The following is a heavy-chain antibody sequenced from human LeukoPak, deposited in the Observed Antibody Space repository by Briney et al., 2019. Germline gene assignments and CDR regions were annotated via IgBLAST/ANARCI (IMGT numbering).Heavy chain of an antibody. D-gene: IGHD4-17*01. V-gene: IGHV3-11*04. CDR1: GFIFNDYY. Sequence: GGSLRLSCAASGFIFNDYYMAWIRQAPGKGLECVSYISIGATTIYYADSVKGRFTISRDNAKNSLYLQMNSLRAEDTAVYYCASDGDYGDYEHAFDYWGQGTLVTVSS. J-gene: IGHJ4*02. CDR3: ASDGDYGDYEHAFDY. CDR2: ISIGATTI.